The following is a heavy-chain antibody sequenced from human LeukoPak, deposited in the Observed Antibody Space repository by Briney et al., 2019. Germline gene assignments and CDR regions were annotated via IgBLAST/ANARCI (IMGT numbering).Heavy chain of an antibody. D-gene: IGHD4-11*01. CDR3: EKDLYDYSAYIDV. CDR1: GFTFDDYA. Sequence: PGRSLRLSCAASGFTFDDYAMHWVRQAPGKGLEWVSGISWNSGSIGYADSVKGRFTISRDNAKNSLYLQMNSLIAEDTALYYCEKDLYDYSAYIDVWGKGTTVTVSS. CDR2: ISWNSGSI. J-gene: IGHJ6*03. V-gene: IGHV3-9*01.